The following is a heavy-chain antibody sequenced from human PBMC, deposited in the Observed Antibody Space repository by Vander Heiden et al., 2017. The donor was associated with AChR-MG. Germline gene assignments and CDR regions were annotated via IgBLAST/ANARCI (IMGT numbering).Heavy chain of an antibody. CDR3: ARLRGYCSGGSCYHYFDY. V-gene: IGHV5-51*03. CDR1: GYSFTSYW. J-gene: IGHJ4*02. D-gene: IGHD2-15*01. Sequence: EVQLVQSGAEVKKPGESLKISGKGSGYSFTSYWLGWVRQMPGKCLEWMGIIYPGDSDTRYSPSFQGKVTISADKSISTAYLQWSSLKASDTAMYYCARLRGYCSGGSCYHYFDYWGQGTLVTVSS. CDR2: IYPGDSDT.